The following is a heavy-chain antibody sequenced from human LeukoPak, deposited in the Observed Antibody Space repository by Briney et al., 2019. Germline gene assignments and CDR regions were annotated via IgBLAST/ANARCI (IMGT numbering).Heavy chain of an antibody. CDR2: ISYSGST. CDR3: ARRGNYYDSSGYYHQWYFDL. Sequence: SETLSLTCTVSGVSISNYYWSWVRQPPGKGLEWIGYISYSGSTNYNPSLKSRVTISVDTSNNQFSLKLSSVTAADTDVYYCARRGNYYDSSGYYHQWYFDLWGPGTLVTVSS. CDR1: GVSISNYY. J-gene: IGHJ2*01. D-gene: IGHD3-22*01. V-gene: IGHV4-59*08.